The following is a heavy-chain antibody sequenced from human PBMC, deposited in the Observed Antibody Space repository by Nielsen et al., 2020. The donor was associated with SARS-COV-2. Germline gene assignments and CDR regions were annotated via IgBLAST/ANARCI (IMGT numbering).Heavy chain of an antibody. Sequence: GESLKISCEGSGYTFSDYYMNWVRQAPGKGLAWVAHINSDGSRTTYADSVKGRFIIARDNARDTLSLQMNSLSVEDTAMYYCVRVRDDGHYYDTGPFDYWGQGALVTVSS. D-gene: IGHD3-22*01. CDR1: GYTFSDYY. V-gene: IGHV3-74*01. CDR3: VRVRDDGHYYDTGPFDY. CDR2: INSDGSRT. J-gene: IGHJ4*02.